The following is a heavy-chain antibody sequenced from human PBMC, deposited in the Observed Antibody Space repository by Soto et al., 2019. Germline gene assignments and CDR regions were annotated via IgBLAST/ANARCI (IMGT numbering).Heavy chain of an antibody. J-gene: IGHJ2*01. CDR3: ARGSTHYFDSPGFNSWYFDL. CDR1: GGSISSGGYC. Sequence: QVQLQESGPGLVKPSQTLSLTCTVSGGSISSGGYCWSWIRQHPGRGLEWIGYVYYSGGTYYNPSLKSRVTIAVDTSKNQFSLRLSSVTAADTAVYYCARGSTHYFDSPGFNSWYFDLWGRGTLVTVSS. V-gene: IGHV4-31*03. D-gene: IGHD3-9*01. CDR2: VYYSGGT.